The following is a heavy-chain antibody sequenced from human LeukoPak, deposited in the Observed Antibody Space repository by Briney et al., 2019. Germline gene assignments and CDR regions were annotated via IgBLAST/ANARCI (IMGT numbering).Heavy chain of an antibody. CDR2: INPSGGFT. CDR3: ARSYMVIDPFDP. Sequence: ASVKVSCKASGYTFTNYYIHWVRQAPGQGLEWMGMINPSGGFTTYSQKFQGRVTMTRDTSTTSVYMELASLTSEDTAVYYCARSYMVIDPFDPWGQGTLVTVSS. V-gene: IGHV1-46*01. CDR1: GYTFTNYY. J-gene: IGHJ5*02. D-gene: IGHD2/OR15-2a*01.